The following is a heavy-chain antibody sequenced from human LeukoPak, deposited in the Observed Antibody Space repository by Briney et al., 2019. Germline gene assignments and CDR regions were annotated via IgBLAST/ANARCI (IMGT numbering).Heavy chain of an antibody. Sequence: ASVKVSCKASGYTFTSYGISWVRQAPGQGLEWMGWISAYNGNTNYAQKLQGRVTMTTDTSTSTAYMELRSLRSDDTAVYYCASSRSYDWDNWFDPRGQGTLVTVSS. J-gene: IGHJ5*02. CDR1: GYTFTSYG. CDR2: ISAYNGNT. D-gene: IGHD3-9*01. CDR3: ASSRSYDWDNWFDP. V-gene: IGHV1-18*01.